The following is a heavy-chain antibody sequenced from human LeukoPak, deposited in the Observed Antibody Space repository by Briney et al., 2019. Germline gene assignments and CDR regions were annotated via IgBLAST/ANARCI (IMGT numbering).Heavy chain of an antibody. CDR3: ARSDVDTAMEADYYYYGMDV. Sequence: GESLKISCKGSGYKFTTYLIGWVRQMPGKGLEWVAIIYPTDSDARYNPSFQGQVTISVDKSITTAFLQWSSLRASDTAMYYCARSDVDTAMEADYYYYGMDVWGQGTTVTVSS. J-gene: IGHJ6*02. CDR1: GYKFTTYL. CDR2: IYPTDSDA. D-gene: IGHD5-18*01. V-gene: IGHV5-51*01.